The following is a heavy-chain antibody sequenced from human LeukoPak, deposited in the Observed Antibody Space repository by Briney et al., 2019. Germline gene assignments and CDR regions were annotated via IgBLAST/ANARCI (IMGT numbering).Heavy chain of an antibody. CDR3: ARSKRIQLWRWGDY. CDR2: MNPNSGNT. V-gene: IGHV1-8*01. Sequence: GASVKVSCEASGYTFTSYDINWVRQATGQGLEWMGWMNPNSGNTGCAQKFQGRVTMTRNTSISTAYMELSSLRSEDTAVYYCARSKRIQLWRWGDYWGQGTLVTVSS. CDR1: GYTFTSYD. J-gene: IGHJ4*02. D-gene: IGHD5-18*01.